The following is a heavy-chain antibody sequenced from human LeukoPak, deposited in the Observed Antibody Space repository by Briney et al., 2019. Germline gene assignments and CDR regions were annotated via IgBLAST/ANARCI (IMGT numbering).Heavy chain of an antibody. J-gene: IGHJ4*02. CDR1: GNSLSELS. Sequence: ASVKVSCKVSGNSLSELSIQWVRQAPGKGLECMGGFDPEEAKMVYAQNFQGRVTMTEDTSTQTAYMELSGLTSDDTAVYYCARGDILTGYEKGLDYWGQGTLVTVSS. CDR2: FDPEEAKM. CDR3: ARGDILTGYEKGLDY. V-gene: IGHV1-24*01. D-gene: IGHD3-9*01.